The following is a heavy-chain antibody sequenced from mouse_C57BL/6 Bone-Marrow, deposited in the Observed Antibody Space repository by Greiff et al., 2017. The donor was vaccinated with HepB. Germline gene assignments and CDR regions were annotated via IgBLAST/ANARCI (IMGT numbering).Heavy chain of an antibody. CDR1: GYTFTEYT. J-gene: IGHJ1*03. CDR2: FYTGSGSI. V-gene: IGHV1-62-2*01. D-gene: IGHD2-3*01. Sequence: QVQLKESGAELVKPGASVKLSCKASGYTFTEYTIHWVKQRSGQGLEWIGWFYTGSGSIKYNEKFKDKAPLTADKSSSTVYMERSRLTSEDSAVYFCARHAGYDGYHDWYFDVWGTGTTVTVSS. CDR3: ARHAGYDGYHDWYFDV.